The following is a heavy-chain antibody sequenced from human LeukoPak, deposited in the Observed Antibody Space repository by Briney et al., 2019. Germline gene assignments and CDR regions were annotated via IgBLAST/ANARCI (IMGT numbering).Heavy chain of an antibody. Sequence: SVKVSCKASGGTFSSYAISWVRQAPGQGLEWMGGIIPIFGTANYAQKFQGRVTITADKSTSTAYMELSSLRSEDTAVYYCARGKTMVYCGGDCYRFDNWGQGTLVTVSS. D-gene: IGHD2-21*02. CDR3: ARGKTMVYCGGDCYRFDN. CDR2: IIPIFGTA. J-gene: IGHJ4*02. CDR1: GGTFSSYA. V-gene: IGHV1-69*06.